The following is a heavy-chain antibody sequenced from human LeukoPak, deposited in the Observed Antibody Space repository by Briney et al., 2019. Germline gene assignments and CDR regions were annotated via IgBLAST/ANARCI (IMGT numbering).Heavy chain of an antibody. CDR3: ARAGGYSGYDYGDSAFDI. V-gene: IGHV3-7*01. Sequence: PGGSLRLSCAASGFPFSSYWMAWVRQAPGKGLEWVASIKQDGGETFYVDSVKGRFTISRDNAKNSLYLQMNSLRAEDTAVYYCARAGGYSGYDYGDSAFDIWGQGTMVTVSS. J-gene: IGHJ3*02. D-gene: IGHD5-12*01. CDR1: GFPFSSYW. CDR2: IKQDGGET.